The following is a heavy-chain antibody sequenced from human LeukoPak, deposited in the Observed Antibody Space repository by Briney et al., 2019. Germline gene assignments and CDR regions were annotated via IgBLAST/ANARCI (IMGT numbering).Heavy chain of an antibody. V-gene: IGHV1-8*01. CDR3: ARGVGIALFDY. D-gene: IGHD2-15*01. CDR1: VYTLTRYD. CDR2: MNPNSGNT. J-gene: IGHJ4*02. Sequence: ASVKVSCKSSVYTLTRYDINCVPQATGQGRECVGWMNPNSGNTVYAQKCQGRVTMTRNTSISTAYMELSSLRSEDTAMYYCARGVGIALFDYWGQGTLVTVSS.